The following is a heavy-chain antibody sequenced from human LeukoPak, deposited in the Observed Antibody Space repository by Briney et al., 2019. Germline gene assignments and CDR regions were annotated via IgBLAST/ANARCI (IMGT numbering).Heavy chain of an antibody. Sequence: SGTLSLTCAVSGGSISSSNWWSWVRPPPGKGLEWIGEIYHSGSTNYNPSLKSRVTISVDTSKNQFSLKLRSVTAADTAVYFCARLYGNYQNYFDYWGQGTLVTVSS. D-gene: IGHD1-7*01. CDR1: GGSISSSNW. CDR2: IYHSGST. CDR3: ARLYGNYQNYFDY. V-gene: IGHV4-4*02. J-gene: IGHJ4*02.